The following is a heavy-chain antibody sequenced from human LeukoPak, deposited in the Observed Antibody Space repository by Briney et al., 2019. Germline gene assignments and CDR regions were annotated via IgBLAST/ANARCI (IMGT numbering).Heavy chain of an antibody. D-gene: IGHD2-2*01. V-gene: IGHV3-64D*06. CDR2: ISSNGGST. CDR3: VKGDIVVVPAAFFDY. CDR1: GFTSSSYA. Sequence: GGSLRLSCSASGFTSSSYAMHWVRQAPGKGLEYVSAISSNGGSTYYADSAKGRFTISRDNSKNTLYLQMSSLRAEDTAVYYCVKGDIVVVPAAFFDYWGQGTLVTVSS. J-gene: IGHJ4*02.